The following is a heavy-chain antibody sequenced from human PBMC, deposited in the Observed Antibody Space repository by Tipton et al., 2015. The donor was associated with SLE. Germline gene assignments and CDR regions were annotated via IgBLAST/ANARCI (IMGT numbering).Heavy chain of an antibody. V-gene: IGHV4-39*07. CDR2: VYYSGST. Sequence: TLSLTCIVSGVSIGSSYYYWAWIRQPPGKGLEWIGTVYYSGSTYYNPSLKSRVTISVDTSKNQFSLRLSSVTAADTAVYYCATHPRSYSSGWSYYFDYWGQGALVTVSS. J-gene: IGHJ4*01. CDR1: GVSIGSSYYY. D-gene: IGHD6-19*01. CDR3: ATHPRSYSSGWSYYFDY.